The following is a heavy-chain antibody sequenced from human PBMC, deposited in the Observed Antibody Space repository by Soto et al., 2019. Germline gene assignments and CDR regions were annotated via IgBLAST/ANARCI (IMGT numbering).Heavy chain of an antibody. CDR2: IIPMFGTS. V-gene: IGHV1-69*01. J-gene: IGHJ4*02. Sequence: QVQLVQSVAEVKKTGSSVKVSCKASGGTFSGYAISWVRQAPGQGLEWMGEIIPMFGTSNYAQKLQGRVTITADEYTSTAYMELSSLRSEDTAVYYCARGSCSSTSCYKEYYFDLWGQGTLVTVSS. CDR1: GGTFSGYA. CDR3: ARGSCSSTSCYKEYYFDL. D-gene: IGHD2-2*02.